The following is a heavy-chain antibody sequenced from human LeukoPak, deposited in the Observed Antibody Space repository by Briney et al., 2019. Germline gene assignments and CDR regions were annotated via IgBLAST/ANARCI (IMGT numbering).Heavy chain of an antibody. V-gene: IGHV1-69*04. J-gene: IGHJ6*02. Sequence: GSSVTVSCKASGGTFSSYAISWVRQVPGQGLEWMGRIIPIFGIANYAQKFQGRVTITADKTTSIAYMELSSLRSEDTAVYYCARVDYDSSGYYQGAFGVWGQGTTVTVSS. CDR2: IIPIFGIA. D-gene: IGHD3-22*01. CDR1: GGTFSSYA. CDR3: ARVDYDSSGYYQGAFGV.